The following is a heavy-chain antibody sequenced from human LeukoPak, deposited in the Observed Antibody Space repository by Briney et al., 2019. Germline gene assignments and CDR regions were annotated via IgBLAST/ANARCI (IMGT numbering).Heavy chain of an antibody. V-gene: IGHV3-23*01. D-gene: IGHD3-9*01. Sequence: GGSLRLSCAASGFTFSNYAMSWVRQAPGKGLEWVSATGGGSGIYYADSMKSRFTISRDNSKSTLYLQINSLRAEDTAVYYCAKWGDYDVLTGYYVSDYWGQGTLVTVSS. CDR3: AKWGDYDVLTGYYVSDY. CDR2: TGGGSGI. CDR1: GFTFSNYA. J-gene: IGHJ4*02.